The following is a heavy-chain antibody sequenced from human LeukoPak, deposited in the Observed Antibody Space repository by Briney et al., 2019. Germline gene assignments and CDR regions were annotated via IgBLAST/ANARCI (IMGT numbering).Heavy chain of an antibody. D-gene: IGHD3-3*01. CDR2: VNRSGST. V-gene: IGHV4-34*01. J-gene: IGHJ5*02. CDR3: ARGGYDFWSGYGEVFNWFDP. CDR1: GGSFSGYY. Sequence: SETLSLTCAVYGGSFSGYYWSWIRQPPGKGLEWLGEVNRSGSTNYNPSLKSRVTISVDRSKNQFSLKLSSVTAADTAVYYCARGGYDFWSGYGEVFNWFDPWGQGTLVTVSS.